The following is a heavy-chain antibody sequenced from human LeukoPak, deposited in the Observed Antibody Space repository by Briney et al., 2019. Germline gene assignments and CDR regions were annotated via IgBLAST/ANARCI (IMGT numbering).Heavy chain of an antibody. J-gene: IGHJ4*02. CDR1: GCSISSGYY. CDR3: ARELDY. Sequence: SETLSLTCAVSGCSISSGYYWGWIRQPPGKGLEWIGSIYHSGSTYYNPSLKSRVTISVDTSKNQFSLKLSSVTAADTAVYYCARELDYWGQGTLVTVSS. CDR2: IYHSGST. V-gene: IGHV4-38-2*02.